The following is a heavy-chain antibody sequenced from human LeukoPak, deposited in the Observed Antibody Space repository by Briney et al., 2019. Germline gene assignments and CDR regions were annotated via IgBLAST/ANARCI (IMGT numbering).Heavy chain of an antibody. V-gene: IGHV4-61*02. Sequence: SETLSLTCTVSGGSISSGSYYWSWIRQPAGKGLEWIGRIYTSGSTNYNPSLKSRVTISVDTSKNQFSLKLSSVTAADTAVYYCARDRVVRGVIFPEGSFDYWGQGTLVTVSS. CDR1: GGSISSGSYY. J-gene: IGHJ4*02. CDR3: ARDRVVRGVIFPEGSFDY. D-gene: IGHD3-10*01. CDR2: IYTSGST.